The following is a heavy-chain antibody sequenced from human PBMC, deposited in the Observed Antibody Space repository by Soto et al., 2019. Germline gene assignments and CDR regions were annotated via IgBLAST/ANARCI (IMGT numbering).Heavy chain of an antibody. D-gene: IGHD1-26*01. CDR3: ARDGREASGIDV. CDR2: IYYRGKT. V-gene: IGHV4-59*11. J-gene: IGHJ6*02. Sequence: QVHLQESDPGLVKPSETLSLTCTVSGGSISSHYWSWVRQAPGKGLEWIGCIYYRGKTFYNPSLKSRGTISVDTSNNQFSLKLDSVTTADTAVYYCARDGREASGIDVWGQGTTVTVSS. CDR1: GGSISSHY.